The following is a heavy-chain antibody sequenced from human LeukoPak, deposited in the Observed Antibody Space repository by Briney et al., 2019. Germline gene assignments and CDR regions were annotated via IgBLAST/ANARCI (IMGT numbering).Heavy chain of an antibody. CDR1: GFSFSRHW. CDR3: AREKGTLIRAMAFEM. D-gene: IGHD3-10*01. Sequence: GGSLRLSCAASGFSFSRHWMSWVRHTPGKGLEWVANINQDGGTKYYRDFAKGRFAISRDNAQNSLYLQINSLRAEDTAVYYCAREKGTLIRAMAFEMWGQGTMVTVSS. J-gene: IGHJ3*02. V-gene: IGHV3-7*01. CDR2: INQDGGTK.